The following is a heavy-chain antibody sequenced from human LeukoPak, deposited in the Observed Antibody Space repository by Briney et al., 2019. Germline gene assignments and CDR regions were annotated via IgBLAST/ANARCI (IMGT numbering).Heavy chain of an antibody. CDR1: GFTFRSYA. CDR2: ISGSGATT. J-gene: IGHJ4*02. D-gene: IGHD3-16*02. CDR3: AKGQKLFGGIIVFIDY. V-gene: IGHV3-23*01. Sequence: GGSLRLSCAASGFTFRSYAMSWVRQAPGKGLEWVSVISGSGATTYHADSVRGRFAISRDNSKSTLYLQMNSPRAEDTAVYYCAKGQKLFGGIIVFIDYWGQGVLVTVSS.